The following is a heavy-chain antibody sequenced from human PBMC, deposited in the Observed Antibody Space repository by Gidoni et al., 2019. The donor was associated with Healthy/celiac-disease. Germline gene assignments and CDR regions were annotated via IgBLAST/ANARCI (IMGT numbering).Heavy chain of an antibody. CDR3: ARDLIPRITIRNGAYGMDV. D-gene: IGHD3-10*01. Sequence: QVQLVESGGGVVQPGRSLRLSCAASRFTFSSYGMHWVRQAPGKGLEWVAVIWYDGSNKYYADSVKGRFTISRDKSKNTLYLQMNSLRAEDTAVYYCARDLIPRITIRNGAYGMDVWGQGTTVTVSS. V-gene: IGHV3-33*01. J-gene: IGHJ6*02. CDR2: IWYDGSNK. CDR1: RFTFSSYG.